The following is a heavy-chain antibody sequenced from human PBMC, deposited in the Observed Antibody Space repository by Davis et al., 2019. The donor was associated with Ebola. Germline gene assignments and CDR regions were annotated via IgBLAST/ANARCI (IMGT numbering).Heavy chain of an antibody. D-gene: IGHD1-1*01. V-gene: IGHV5-51*01. J-gene: IGHJ6*02. CDR1: GYTFTSYY. CDR3: ARLTPERRPYYYGMDV. Sequence: GGSLRLSCKTSGYTFTSYYIGWVRQMPGKGLEWMAFIRPRDSDTKYSPSFQGQVTISADRSTNTAYLQWSSLKASDTAMYYCARLTPERRPYYYGMDVWGQGTTVTVSS. CDR2: IRPRDSDT.